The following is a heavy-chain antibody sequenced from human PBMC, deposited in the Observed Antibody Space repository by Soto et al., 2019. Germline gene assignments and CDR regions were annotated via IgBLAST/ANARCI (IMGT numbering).Heavy chain of an antibody. CDR2: ISYDGSNK. J-gene: IGHJ6*02. CDR3: ARRLERVYYYGMDV. D-gene: IGHD1-1*01. CDR1: GFTFSSYA. V-gene: IGHV3-30-3*01. Sequence: AGGSLRLSCAASGFTFSSYAMHWVRQAPGKGLEWVAVISYDGSNKYYADSVKGRFTISRDNSKNTLYLQMNSLRAEDTAVYYCARRLERVYYYGMDVWGQGTTVTVSS.